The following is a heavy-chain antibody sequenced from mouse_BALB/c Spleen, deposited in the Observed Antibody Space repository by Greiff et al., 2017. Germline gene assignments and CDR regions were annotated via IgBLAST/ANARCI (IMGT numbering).Heavy chain of an antibody. V-gene: IGHV1S29*02. J-gene: IGHJ2*01. CDR3: AVRLDY. Sequence: VHVKQSGPELVKPGASVKISCKASGYTFTDYNMHWVKQSHGKSLEWIGYIYPYNGGTGYNQKFKSKATLTVDNSSSTAYMELRSLTSEDSAVYYCAVRLDYWGQGTTLTVSS. CDR1: GYTFTDYN. CDR2: IYPYNGGT.